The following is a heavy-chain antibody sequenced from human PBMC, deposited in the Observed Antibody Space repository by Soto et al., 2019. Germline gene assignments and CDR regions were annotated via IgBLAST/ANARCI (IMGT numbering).Heavy chain of an antibody. D-gene: IGHD1-1*01. J-gene: IGHJ6*02. V-gene: IGHV1-8*01. CDR1: GYTFTSYD. CDR3: ARERTGTNSMDV. CDR2: MNPHSGNT. Sequence: QVQLVQSGAEVKKPGASVKVSCKASGYTFTSYDINWVRQANGQVLEWMGWMNPHSGNTGYAQKSQGRVTMTRNTSISTAYMELSGLRSEDTAVYYCARERTGTNSMDVWGQGTTFTVSS.